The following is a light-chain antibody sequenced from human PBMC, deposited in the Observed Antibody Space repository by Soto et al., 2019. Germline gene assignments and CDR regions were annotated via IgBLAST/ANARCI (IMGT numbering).Light chain of an antibody. V-gene: IGLV2-14*01. CDR2: EVR. Sequence: QAVLTPPASVSGSPGQSITISCTGTSSDVGGYNHVSWYQQHPGKAPKLTIYEVRNRPSGVSNRLSGSKSGNTASLTISGLQADDEADYYCCSYTSSSIRVFGGGTKVTVL. CDR1: SSDVGGYNH. CDR3: CSYTSSSIRV. J-gene: IGLJ3*02.